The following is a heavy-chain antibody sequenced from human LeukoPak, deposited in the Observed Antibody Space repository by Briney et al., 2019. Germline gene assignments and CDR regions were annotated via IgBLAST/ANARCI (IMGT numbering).Heavy chain of an antibody. J-gene: IGHJ4*02. Sequence: ASVKVSCKASEYTFTDYAINWVRQAPGQRLEWMGWINAGNGNTRYSQRFQGRVTITRDTSASTAYMELSSLTSEDTAVYYCARGRRSATTASYYLDFWGQGTLVTVSS. V-gene: IGHV1-3*01. CDR1: EYTFTDYA. CDR3: ARGRRSATTASYYLDF. D-gene: IGHD2-21*02. CDR2: INAGNGNT.